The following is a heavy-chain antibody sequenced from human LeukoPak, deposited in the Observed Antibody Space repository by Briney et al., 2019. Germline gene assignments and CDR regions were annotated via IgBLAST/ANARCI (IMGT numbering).Heavy chain of an antibody. CDR3: ANLYGDPPRG. J-gene: IGHJ4*02. CDR1: GGTFSSYA. CDR2: IIPILGIA. D-gene: IGHD4-17*01. Sequence: GASVKVSCKASGGTFSSYAISWVRQAPGQGLEWMGRIIPILGIANYAQKFQGRVKITADKSTNTAYMELSSLRSEDTAVYYCANLYGDPPRGWGKGTLVTVSS. V-gene: IGHV1-69*04.